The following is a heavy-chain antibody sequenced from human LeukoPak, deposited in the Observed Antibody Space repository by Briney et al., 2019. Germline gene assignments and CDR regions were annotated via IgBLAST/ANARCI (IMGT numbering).Heavy chain of an antibody. CDR1: GGSISSYY. V-gene: IGHV4-59*08. CDR3: ARQVEVSNWFDP. J-gene: IGHJ5*02. Sequence: SETLSLTCTVSGGSISSYYWSWIRQPPGKGLEWIGYIYYSGSTNYNPSLKSRVTISVDTSKNQLSLKLSSVTAADTAVYYCARQVEVSNWFDPWGQGTLVTVSS. D-gene: IGHD2/OR15-2a*01. CDR2: IYYSGST.